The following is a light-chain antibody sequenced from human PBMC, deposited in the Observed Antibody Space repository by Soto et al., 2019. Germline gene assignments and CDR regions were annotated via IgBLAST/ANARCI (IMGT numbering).Light chain of an antibody. V-gene: IGKV1-5*01. CDR2: DAS. CDR3: QHYNIYAWT. Sequence: DIQMTQSPSTLSASVGDRVSITCRASQSLSSWLAWYQQKPGRAPKLLVYDASSTASGVPSRFSGSGSEPEFPPSTSSRQPDCFATYYCQHYNIYAWTFVQGTKVEIK. CDR1: QSLSSW. J-gene: IGKJ1*01.